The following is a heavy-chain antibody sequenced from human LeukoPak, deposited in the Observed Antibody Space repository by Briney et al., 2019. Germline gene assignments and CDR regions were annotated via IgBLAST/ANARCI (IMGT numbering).Heavy chain of an antibody. CDR2: IKHDGST. D-gene: IGHD5-12*01. Sequence: SETLSLTCAVYGGSFSGDFWSWIRQSPGKGLEWIGEIKHDGSTTYDPSLKSRVTISVDTSKNQFSLKLSSVTAADTAVYYCARTPIYSGYDYPFDYWGQGTLVTVSS. CDR3: ARTPIYSGYDYPFDY. CDR1: GGSFSGDF. J-gene: IGHJ4*02. V-gene: IGHV4-34*01.